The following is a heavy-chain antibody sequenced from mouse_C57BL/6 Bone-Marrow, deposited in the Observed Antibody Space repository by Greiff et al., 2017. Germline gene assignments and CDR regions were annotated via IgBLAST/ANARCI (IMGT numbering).Heavy chain of an antibody. CDR1: GYTFTSYW. CDR3: ARGAYYGSSFLDY. CDR2: INPSSGYT. J-gene: IGHJ2*01. Sequence: VQLQQSGAELAKPGASVKLSCKASGYTFTSYWMHWVKQRPGQGLEWIGNINPSSGYTKSNQKFKDKATLTADKSSSTAYMQLSSLTYKGSAVYDSARGAYYGSSFLDYWGQGTTLTVSS. V-gene: IGHV1-7*01. D-gene: IGHD1-1*01.